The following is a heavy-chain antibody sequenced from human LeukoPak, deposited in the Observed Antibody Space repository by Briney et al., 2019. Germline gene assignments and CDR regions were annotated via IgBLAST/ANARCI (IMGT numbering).Heavy chain of an antibody. J-gene: IGHJ1*01. Sequence: GRSLRLSCAASGFTFSSYTLHWVRQAPGKGPEWVALISDDGRRKDYVDFVKGRFSISRDNSKNTMYLQMNNPRPEDTAVYYCVTMELTFCGGDCESEQFQAWGQGTLVIVSS. CDR2: ISDDGRRK. CDR1: GFTFSSYT. CDR3: VTMELTFCGGDCESEQFQA. D-gene: IGHD2-21*02. V-gene: IGHV3-30*01.